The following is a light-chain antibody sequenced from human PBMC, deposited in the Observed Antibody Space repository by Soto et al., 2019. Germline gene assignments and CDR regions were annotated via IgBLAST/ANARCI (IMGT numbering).Light chain of an antibody. CDR1: QSVRNNY. J-gene: IGKJ4*01. V-gene: IGKV3-20*01. Sequence: EIVLTQSPDTLSLSPGERATLSCRASQSVRNNYLAWYQVRPGQAPRLLIYDASTKATAIPDRISGGGSGTDFTLTISRLEPEDFAVYYCQQYGSSPLTFGGGTKVDIK. CDR2: DAS. CDR3: QQYGSSPLT.